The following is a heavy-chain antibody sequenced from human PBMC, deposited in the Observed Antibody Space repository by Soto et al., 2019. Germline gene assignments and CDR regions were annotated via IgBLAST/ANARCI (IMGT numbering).Heavy chain of an antibody. CDR1: GDSISRGGYS. V-gene: IGHV4-31*03. CDR3: ASAVDGDPPGF. Sequence: KPSETLSLTCTVCGDSISRGGYSWSWIRQHPGKGLEWIGYMFYSGTAHYNPSLQSRVTLSLDTFNNHFYLNLTSMTVADSAVYFSASAVDGDPPGFWGRGTLVTVSS. D-gene: IGHD5-12*01. J-gene: IGHJ2*01. CDR2: MFYSGTA.